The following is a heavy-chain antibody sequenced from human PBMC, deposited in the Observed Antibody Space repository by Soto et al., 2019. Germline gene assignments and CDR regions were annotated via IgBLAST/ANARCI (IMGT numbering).Heavy chain of an antibody. CDR2: IKYSGTT. D-gene: IGHD6-6*01. CDR1: GGSISNNIYY. Sequence: SETLSLTCTVSGGSISNNIYYWGWIRQPPGKGLEWIASIKYSGTTFYNPSLKSRVTLSVDTSKNQFSLKLSSVTAADTAVYYCARGSSIAGLYYGMDVWGQGTTVTVSS. J-gene: IGHJ6*02. CDR3: ARGSSIAGLYYGMDV. V-gene: IGHV4-39*07.